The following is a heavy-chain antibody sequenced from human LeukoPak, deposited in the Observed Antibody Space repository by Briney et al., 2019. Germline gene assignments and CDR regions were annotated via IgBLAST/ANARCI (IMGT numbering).Heavy chain of an antibody. D-gene: IGHD3-22*01. CDR2: IKSDGST. CDR3: TRAPSEIGGYYPEYFRH. J-gene: IGHJ1*01. CDR1: GFTFSMYW. Sequence: SGGSLRLSCAASGFTFSMYWMHWVRQAPGKGLVWVSRIKSDGSTNYADSVKGRFTISRDNAKNTVSLQMNSLRPEDTGVYYCTRAPSEIGGYYPEYFRHWGQGTLVTVSS. V-gene: IGHV3-74*01.